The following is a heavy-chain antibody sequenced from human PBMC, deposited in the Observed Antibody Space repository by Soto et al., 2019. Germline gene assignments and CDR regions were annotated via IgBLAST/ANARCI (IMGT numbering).Heavy chain of an antibody. D-gene: IGHD2-15*01. CDR3: AKELMVGAFHL. CDR1: GFTFSSYA. J-gene: IGHJ3*01. V-gene: IGHV3-23*01. CDR2: ISGSGGRS. Sequence: EVQLLESGGGLVQPGGSLRLSCAASGFTFSSYAMSWVRQAPGKGLEWVSAISGSGGRSYYADSVKGRFTIYRDNSKNTLYLQMNSLRAEDTDVYYCAKELMVGAFHLWGQGTMVTVSS.